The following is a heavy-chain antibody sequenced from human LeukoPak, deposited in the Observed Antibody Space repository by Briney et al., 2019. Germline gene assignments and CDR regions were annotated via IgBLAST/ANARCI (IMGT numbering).Heavy chain of an antibody. CDR1: GLTFSSYS. V-gene: IGHV3-21*01. CDR3: ASSCSGGSCVHNWFDP. CDR2: ISSSSYYI. D-gene: IGHD2-15*01. Sequence: GGSLRLSCAASGLTFSSYSMHWVRQPPGKGLEWVSFISSSSYYIYYADSVTGRFTISRDNAKNSLYLQMNSLRAEDTAVYYCASSCSGGSCVHNWFDPWGQGTLVTVSS. J-gene: IGHJ5*02.